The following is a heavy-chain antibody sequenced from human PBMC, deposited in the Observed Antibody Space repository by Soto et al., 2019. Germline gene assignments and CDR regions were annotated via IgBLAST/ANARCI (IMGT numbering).Heavy chain of an antibody. CDR3: ARGDFLSSGWSAEYFQH. D-gene: IGHD6-19*01. Sequence: GGSLNLSCEASGLPFTVYRLTWVRTAPGKGLEWVSYISSSGSTIHYADSVKGRLTISRDNARNSLYLQMNSLTDEDTAIYYCARGDFLSSGWSAEYFQHWGQGTLVTVSS. J-gene: IGHJ1*01. CDR1: GLPFTVYR. CDR2: ISSSGSTI. V-gene: IGHV3-48*02.